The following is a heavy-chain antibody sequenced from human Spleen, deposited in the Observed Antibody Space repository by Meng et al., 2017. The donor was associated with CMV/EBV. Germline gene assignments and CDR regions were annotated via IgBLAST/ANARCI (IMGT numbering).Heavy chain of an antibody. CDR1: LPTIGVG. J-gene: IGHJ4*02. V-gene: IGHV2-5*01. D-gene: IGHD1-1*01. Sequence: LPTIGVGVGWIRQPPGQALEWLALIYWNDDYRYNPSLRSRLSITKDASKNQVVLTMTDMDPVDTGTYYCAHSRYDWTDGRGPLGYFDFWGQGTLVTVSS. CDR3: AHSRYDWTDGRGPLGYFDF. CDR2: IYWNDDY.